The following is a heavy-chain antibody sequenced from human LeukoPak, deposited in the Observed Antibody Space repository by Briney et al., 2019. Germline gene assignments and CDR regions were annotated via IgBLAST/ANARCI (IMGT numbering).Heavy chain of an antibody. Sequence: SQTLSLTCAISGDSVSSNSAAWNWIRQSPSRGLEWLGRTYYRSKWYNDYAVSVKSRITINPDTSKNQFSLQLNSVTPEDTAVYYCASSPAAYYDFWSGYYGRIWPRVNWFDPWGQGTLVTVSS. CDR1: GDSVSSNSAA. D-gene: IGHD3-3*01. CDR3: ASSPAAYYDFWSGYYGRIWPRVNWFDP. CDR2: TYYRSKWYN. J-gene: IGHJ5*02. V-gene: IGHV6-1*01.